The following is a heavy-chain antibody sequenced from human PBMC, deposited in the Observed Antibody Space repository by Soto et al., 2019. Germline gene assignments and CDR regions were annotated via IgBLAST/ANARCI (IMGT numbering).Heavy chain of an antibody. Sequence: PSETMSLTCDVSGDTISTGGYTWAWIRQPPGKGLEWIGYIYYSGSTYYNPSLKSRVTISVDTSKNQFSLKLSSVTAADTAVYYCARVFGFGGMDVWGQGTTVTVS. J-gene: IGHJ6*02. V-gene: IGHV4-31*11. CDR3: ARVFGFGGMDV. CDR2: IYYSGST. CDR1: GDTISTGGYT. D-gene: IGHD3-10*01.